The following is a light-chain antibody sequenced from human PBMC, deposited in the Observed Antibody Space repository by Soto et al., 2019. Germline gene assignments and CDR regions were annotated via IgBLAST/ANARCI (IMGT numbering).Light chain of an antibody. CDR2: GAS. J-gene: IGKJ2*01. Sequence: EIVLTQSPGTLSLSPGERATLSCRASQSVSSNYLAWYQQKPGQAPRLVIYGASNRATGIPDRFSGSGSGTDFTLTINRLEHEDFAVYYCQQYGSSPPYTFGQGTKMDSK. CDR1: QSVSSNY. V-gene: IGKV3-20*01. CDR3: QQYGSSPPYT.